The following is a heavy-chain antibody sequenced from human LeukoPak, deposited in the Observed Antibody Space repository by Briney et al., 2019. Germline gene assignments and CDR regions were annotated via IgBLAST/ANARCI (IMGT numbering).Heavy chain of an antibody. Sequence: KPSETLSLTCTVSGGSISSSSYYWGWIRQPPGKGLEWIGEINHSGSTNYNPSLKSRVTISIDTSKNQFSLKLSSVTAADTAVYYCVLWALDAFDIWGQGTMVTVSS. CDR1: GGSISSSSYY. J-gene: IGHJ3*02. D-gene: IGHD3-10*01. V-gene: IGHV4-39*07. CDR2: INHSGST. CDR3: VLWALDAFDI.